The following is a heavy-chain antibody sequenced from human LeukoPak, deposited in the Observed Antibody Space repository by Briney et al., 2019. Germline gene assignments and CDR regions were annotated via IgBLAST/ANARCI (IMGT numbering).Heavy chain of an antibody. CDR1: GFSLSTSGVC. D-gene: IGHD3-22*01. V-gene: IGHV2-70*01. CDR2: IDWDDDK. Sequence: SGPALVKPTQTLTLTCTFSGFSLSTSGVCVSWIRQPPGKALEWLALIDWDDDKYYSTSLKTRLTISKDTSKNQVVLTLTNMDPVDTATYYCALTTYFYDSSGRIDYWGQGTLVTVSS. CDR3: ALTTYFYDSSGRIDY. J-gene: IGHJ4*02.